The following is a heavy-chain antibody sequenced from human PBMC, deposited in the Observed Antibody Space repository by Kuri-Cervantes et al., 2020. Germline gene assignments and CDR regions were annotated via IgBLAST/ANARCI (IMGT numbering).Heavy chain of an antibody. J-gene: IGHJ4*02. D-gene: IGHD1-1*01. V-gene: IGHV3-33*01. CDR2: IWYDGSNK. CDR1: GFTFSSYG. CDR3: ARTPVELTSPFFDY. Sequence: GESLKISCAASGFTFSSYGMHWVRQAPGKGLEWVAVIWYDGSNKYYADSVKGRFTISRDNSKNTLYLQMNSLRPEDTAVYYCARTPVELTSPFFDYWGQGTLVTVSS.